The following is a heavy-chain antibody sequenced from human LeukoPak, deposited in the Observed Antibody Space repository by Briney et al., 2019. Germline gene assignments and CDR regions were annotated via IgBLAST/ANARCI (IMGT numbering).Heavy chain of an antibody. CDR3: ARKDHGDYYQIDY. V-gene: IGHV1-46*01. CDR2: INPSGGGT. CDR1: GYTFTGYY. Sequence: ASVKVSCKASGYTFTGYYMHWVRQAPGQGLEWMGIINPSGGGTSYAQKFQGRVTMTRDTSTSTVYMELSSLRSEDTAVYYCARKDHGDYYQIDYWGQGTLVTVSS. J-gene: IGHJ4*02. D-gene: IGHD4-17*01.